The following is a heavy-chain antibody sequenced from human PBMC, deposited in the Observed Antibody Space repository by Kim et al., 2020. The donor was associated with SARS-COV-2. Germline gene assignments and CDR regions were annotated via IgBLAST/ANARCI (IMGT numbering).Heavy chain of an antibody. CDR2: ISGSGGST. J-gene: IGHJ3*02. CDR1: GFTFSSYA. CDR3: AKATTGLSAAGLAFDI. D-gene: IGHD6-13*01. Sequence: GGSLRLSCAASGFTFSSYAMSWVRQAPGKGLEWVSAISGSGGSTYYADSVKGRFTISRDNSKNTLYLQMNSLRAEDTAVYYCAKATTGLSAAGLAFDIWGQGTMVTVSS. V-gene: IGHV3-23*01.